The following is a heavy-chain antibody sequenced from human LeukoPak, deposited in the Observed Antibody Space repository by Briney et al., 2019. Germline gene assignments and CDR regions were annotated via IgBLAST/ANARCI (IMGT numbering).Heavy chain of an antibody. V-gene: IGHV4-38-2*02. D-gene: IGHD3-16*02. CDR1: GYSISSGYY. Sequence: SETLSLTCSVSGYSISSGYYWGWIRQPPGKGLEWIGSMSHSAGTYQNPSLKSRVTISIDMSKNQFFLKVNSVTAADTAVYYCARSGADYIWGSYRFGSWFDPWGQGTLVTVSS. J-gene: IGHJ5*02. CDR2: MSHSAGT. CDR3: ARSGADYIWGSYRFGSWFDP.